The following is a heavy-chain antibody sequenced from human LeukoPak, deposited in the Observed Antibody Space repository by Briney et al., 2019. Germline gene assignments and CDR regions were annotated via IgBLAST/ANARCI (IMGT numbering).Heavy chain of an antibody. V-gene: IGHV3-23*01. CDR2: ISGSGGST. Sequence: GGSLRLSCAASGFTFRSYAMSWVRQAPGKGLEWVSGISGSGGSTDYADSVKGRFTISRDNSNITLYLQMNSLRAEDTAVYYCAKVRGPYSGVFDYWGQGTLVTVSS. D-gene: IGHD1-26*01. CDR3: AKVRGPYSGVFDY. CDR1: GFTFRSYA. J-gene: IGHJ4*02.